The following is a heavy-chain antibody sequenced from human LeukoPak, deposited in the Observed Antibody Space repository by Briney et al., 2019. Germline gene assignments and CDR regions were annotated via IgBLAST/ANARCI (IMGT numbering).Heavy chain of an antibody. D-gene: IGHD3-16*01. CDR3: ARDGGAY. Sequence: ASVKVSCKASGYTFTSYGISGVRQAPGQGLEWMGIINPSGGSTSYAQKFQGRVTMTRDTSTSTVYMELSSLRSEDTAVYYCARDGGAYWGQGTLVTVSS. CDR1: GYTFTSYG. CDR2: INPSGGST. V-gene: IGHV1-46*01. J-gene: IGHJ4*02.